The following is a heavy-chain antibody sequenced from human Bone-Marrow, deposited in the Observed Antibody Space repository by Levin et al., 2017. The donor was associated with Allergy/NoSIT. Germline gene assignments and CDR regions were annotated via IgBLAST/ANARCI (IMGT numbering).Heavy chain of an antibody. CDR2: IIPIIGTA. CDR1: GGTFSTYT. J-gene: IGHJ5*02. V-gene: IGHV1-69*13. CDR3: GRDRGTGIAVAFTAHQMWS. D-gene: IGHD6-19*01. Sequence: EASVKVSCKASGGTFSTYTLSWVRQAPGQGLEWMGGIIPIIGTANYAQKFQDRVTITADESTSTAYMELSSLTSEDTAVYYCGRDRGTGIAVAFTAHQMWSWGQGPLVTVSS.